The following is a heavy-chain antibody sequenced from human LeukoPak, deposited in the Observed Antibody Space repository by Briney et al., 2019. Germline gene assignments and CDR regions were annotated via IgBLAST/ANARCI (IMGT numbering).Heavy chain of an antibody. Sequence: ASVKVSCKASGGTLSSYAISWVRQAPGQGLEWMGGIIPIFGTANYAQKFQGRVTITADESTSTAYMELSSLRSEDTAVYYCARGGSSWYNPFDYWGQGTLVTVS. CDR1: GGTLSSYA. V-gene: IGHV1-69*13. J-gene: IGHJ4*02. CDR3: ARGGSSWYNPFDY. D-gene: IGHD6-13*01. CDR2: IIPIFGTA.